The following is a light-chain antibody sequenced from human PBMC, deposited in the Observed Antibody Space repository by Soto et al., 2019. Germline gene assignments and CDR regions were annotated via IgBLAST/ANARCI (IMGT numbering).Light chain of an antibody. CDR2: STS. CDR1: SSNIGSNT. J-gene: IGLJ1*01. V-gene: IGLV1-44*01. Sequence: QLVLTQPPSASGTPGQIVAISCSGSSSNIGSNTMTWYQQLPGTAPKLLIYSTSQRSSGVPGRFSGSKSGASASLSISGLQSEDEADYYCAAWDDRLDVYVFGTGTKVTVL. CDR3: AAWDDRLDVYV.